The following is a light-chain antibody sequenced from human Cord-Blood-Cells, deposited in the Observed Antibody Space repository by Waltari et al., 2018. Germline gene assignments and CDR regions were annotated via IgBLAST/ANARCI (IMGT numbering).Light chain of an antibody. Sequence: DIQMTQSPSSLSASVGDRVTITCRASQSISSYLNWYQQKPGKAPKLLIYAASSLQSGVPSMFSGSGAGTDSTLNSSSLQPEDFATYSCQQSYSTPRTFGAGTKVKIK. J-gene: IGKJ4*01. CDR3: QQSYSTPRT. CDR1: QSISSY. CDR2: AAS. V-gene: IGKV1-39*01.